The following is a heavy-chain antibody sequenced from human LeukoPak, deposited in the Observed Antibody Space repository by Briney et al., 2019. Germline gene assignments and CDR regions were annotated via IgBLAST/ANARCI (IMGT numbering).Heavy chain of an antibody. CDR1: GGSISSGGYY. D-gene: IGHD2-2*01. Sequence: PSETLSLTCTVSGGSISSGGYYWSCIRQPPGKGLECIGYHSGSTYYNPSLKSRVTISVDRSKNQFSLKLSSVTAADTAVYYCAREGRDIVVVPAAWGQGTLVTVSS. CDR3: AREGRDIVVVPAA. CDR2: HSGST. V-gene: IGHV4-30-2*01. J-gene: IGHJ5*02.